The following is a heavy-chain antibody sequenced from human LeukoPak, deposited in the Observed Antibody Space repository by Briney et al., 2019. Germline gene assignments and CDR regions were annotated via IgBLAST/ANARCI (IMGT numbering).Heavy chain of an antibody. V-gene: IGHV1-69*13. D-gene: IGHD5-18*01. CDR2: IIPIFGTA. CDR3: ARESEGGYSYGPDY. J-gene: IGHJ4*02. CDR1: GGTFSIYA. Sequence: ASVKVSCKASGGTFSIYAISWVRQAPGQGLEWMGGIIPIFGTANYAQKFQGRVTITADESTSTAYMELSSLRSEDTAVYYCARESEGGYSYGPDYWGQGTLVTVSS.